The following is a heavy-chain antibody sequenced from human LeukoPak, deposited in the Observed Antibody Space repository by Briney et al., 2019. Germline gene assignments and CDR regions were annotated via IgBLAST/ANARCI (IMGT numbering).Heavy chain of an antibody. Sequence: QPGGSLRLSCAASGFPFSSYAMHWVRQAPGKGLEWVAVISYDGSNKYYADSVKGRFTISRDNSKNTLYLQMNSLRAADTAVYYCARDPSGSSYSYYYMDVWGKGTTVTVSS. CDR3: ARDPSGSSYSYYYMDV. V-gene: IGHV3-30*01. CDR2: ISYDGSNK. D-gene: IGHD2-15*01. J-gene: IGHJ6*03. CDR1: GFPFSSYA.